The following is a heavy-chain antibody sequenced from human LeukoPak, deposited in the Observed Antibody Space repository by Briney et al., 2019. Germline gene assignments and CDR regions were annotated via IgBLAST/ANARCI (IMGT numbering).Heavy chain of an antibody. D-gene: IGHD6-13*01. J-gene: IGHJ3*02. Sequence: GGSLRLSCAASGFTFDDYGMSWVRQAPGKGLEWVSGINWNGGSTGYADSVKGRFTISRDSAKSTLYLQMNSLRAEDTAVYYCGRDSSTWSAFDIWGQGTMVTVSS. CDR1: GFTFDDYG. CDR2: INWNGGST. CDR3: GRDSSTWSAFDI. V-gene: IGHV3-20*04.